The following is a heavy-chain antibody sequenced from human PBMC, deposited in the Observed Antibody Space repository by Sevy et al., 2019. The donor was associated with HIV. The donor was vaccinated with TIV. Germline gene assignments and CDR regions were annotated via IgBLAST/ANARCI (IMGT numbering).Heavy chain of an antibody. CDR2: INPNSGGT. Sequence: ASVKVSCKASGYTFTGYYMHWVRQAPGQGLEWMGWINPNSGGTNYAQKFQGRVTMTRDTSISTAYMELSRLRSDDTAVYYCARDLWATIFGVVYYYYGMDVWGQGTTVTVSS. J-gene: IGHJ6*02. CDR1: GYTFTGYY. V-gene: IGHV1-2*02. D-gene: IGHD3-3*01. CDR3: ARDLWATIFGVVYYYYGMDV.